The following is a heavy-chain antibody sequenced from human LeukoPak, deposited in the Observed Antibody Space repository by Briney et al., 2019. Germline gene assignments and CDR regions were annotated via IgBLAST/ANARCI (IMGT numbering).Heavy chain of an antibody. CDR1: GGTFSSYA. D-gene: IGHD4-23*01. CDR2: IIPIFGTA. CDR3: AGGGNSGGIDY. V-gene: IGHV1-69*05. J-gene: IGHJ4*02. Sequence: GASVKVSCKASGGTFSSYAISWLRQAPGQGLEWMGGIIPIFGTANYAQKFQGRVTITTDESTSTAYMELSSLRSEDTAVYYCAGGGNSGGIDYWGQGTLVTVSS.